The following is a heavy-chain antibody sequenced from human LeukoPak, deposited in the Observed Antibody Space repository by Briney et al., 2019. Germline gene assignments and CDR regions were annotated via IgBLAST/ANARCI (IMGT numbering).Heavy chain of an antibody. D-gene: IGHD3-10*01. CDR2: IYSGGST. CDR1: GFTVSSNY. CDR3: ASGSGSYRTPYYYMDV. Sequence: GGSLRLSCVASGFTVSSNYMSWVREAPGKGLGWVSVIYSGGSTYYADSVKGRFTISRDNSKNTLYLQMTSLRAEDTAVYYCASGSGSYRTPYYYMDVWGTGTTVTVSS. J-gene: IGHJ6*03. V-gene: IGHV3-53*01.